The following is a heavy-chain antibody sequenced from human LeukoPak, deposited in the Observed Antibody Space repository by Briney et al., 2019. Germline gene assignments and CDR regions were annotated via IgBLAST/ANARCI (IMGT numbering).Heavy chain of an antibody. CDR2: IYTSGST. CDR1: GGSISSYY. J-gene: IGHJ6*03. D-gene: IGHD6-13*01. V-gene: IGHV4-4*07. CDR3: ARVAGIAAAGKMFYYMDV. Sequence: PSETLPLTCTVSGGSISSYYWSWIRQPAGKGLEWIGRIYTSGSTNYNPSLKSRVTMSVDTSKNQFSLKLSSVTAADTAVYYCARVAGIAAAGKMFYYMDVWGKGTTVTVSS.